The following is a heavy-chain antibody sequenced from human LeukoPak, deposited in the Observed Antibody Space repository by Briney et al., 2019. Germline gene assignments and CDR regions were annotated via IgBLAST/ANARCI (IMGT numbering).Heavy chain of an antibody. J-gene: IGHJ6*02. CDR3: ARDLIVRGYSGYDVDYYYGMDV. CDR1: GGTFSSYA. D-gene: IGHD5-12*01. Sequence: SVQVSCKASGGTFSSYAISWVRQAPGQGLEWMGGIIPVFGTENYAQKFQGRVTITADESTSTAYMELSSLRSEDTAVYYCARDLIVRGYSGYDVDYYYGMDVWGQGTTVTVSS. CDR2: IIPVFGTE. V-gene: IGHV1-69*01.